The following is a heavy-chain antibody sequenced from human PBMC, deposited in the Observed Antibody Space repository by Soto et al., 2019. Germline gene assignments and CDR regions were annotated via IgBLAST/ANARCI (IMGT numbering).Heavy chain of an antibody. V-gene: IGHV4-30-2*01. J-gene: IGHJ5*02. CDR1: RGSVSSGGYS. CDR3: TRGVLA. Sequence: PSETLSLTCSVSRGSVSSGGYSWSWIRQAPGKGLEWIGFISPSGSPAYNPSLKSRVSISVDTSNNQISLELSSVTAADTAVYYCTRGVLAWGPGTLDTFSS. CDR2: ISPSGSP. D-gene: IGHD2-8*01.